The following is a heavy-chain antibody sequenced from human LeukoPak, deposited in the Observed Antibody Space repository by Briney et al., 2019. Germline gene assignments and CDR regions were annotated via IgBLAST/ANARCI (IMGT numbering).Heavy chain of an antibody. CDR3: ARHRDGYNSGIDY. J-gene: IGHJ4*02. Sequence: PSETLSLTCTVSGYSISSGYYWGWIRQPPGKGLEWIGSIYYSGSTYYNPSLKSRVTISVDTSKNQFSLKLSSVTAADTAVYYCARHRDGYNSGIDYWGQGTLVTVSS. CDR2: IYYSGST. CDR1: GYSISSGYY. V-gene: IGHV4-38-2*02. D-gene: IGHD5-24*01.